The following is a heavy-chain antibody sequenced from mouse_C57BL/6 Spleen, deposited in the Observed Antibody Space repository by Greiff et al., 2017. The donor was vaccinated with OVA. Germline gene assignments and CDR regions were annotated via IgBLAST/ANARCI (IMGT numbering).Heavy chain of an antibody. D-gene: IGHD1-1*01. CDR1: GYTFTTYP. CDR3: AKGDYYGSSYFDY. J-gene: IGHJ2*01. V-gene: IGHV1-47*01. Sequence: QVQLQQSGAELVKPGASVKMSCKASGYTFTTYPIEWMKQNHGKSLEWIGNFHPYNDDTKYNEKFKGKATLTVEKSSSTVYLERSRLSSDDSAVYYCAKGDYYGSSYFDYWGQGTTLTVSS. CDR2: FHPYNDDT.